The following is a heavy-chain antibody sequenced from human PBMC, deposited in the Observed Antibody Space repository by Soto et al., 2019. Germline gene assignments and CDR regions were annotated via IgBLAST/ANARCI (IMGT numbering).Heavy chain of an antibody. Sequence: QVQLQQSGAGLLKPSETLCVTCAIYGGSFSDYYWSWIRQPPGTGLEWIGEISHSRSAIYNPSLKTRVTISIDTSKNQFSLKLNSMTAADTALYYCARVNVGRVEMVRAYNWFDPWGQGTLVTVSS. CDR2: ISHSRSA. CDR3: ARVNVGRVEMVRAYNWFDP. V-gene: IGHV4-34*01. CDR1: GGSFSDYY. D-gene: IGHD3-10*01. J-gene: IGHJ5*02.